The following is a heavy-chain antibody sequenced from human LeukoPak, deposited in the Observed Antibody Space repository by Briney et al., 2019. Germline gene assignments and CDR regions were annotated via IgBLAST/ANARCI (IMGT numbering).Heavy chain of an antibody. Sequence: GGSLRLSCTASGFSFSTYAMTWVRQAPGKGLEWISSMSSGSRYIYCADSVRGRFTISRDNTKNSLYLLMNNLRAEDTAIYYCARDRPTGASRVFVVQWGQGTPVTVSS. D-gene: IGHD2-15*01. CDR1: GFSFSTYA. CDR3: ARDRPTGASRVFVVQ. J-gene: IGHJ4*02. CDR2: MSSGSRYI. V-gene: IGHV3-21*06.